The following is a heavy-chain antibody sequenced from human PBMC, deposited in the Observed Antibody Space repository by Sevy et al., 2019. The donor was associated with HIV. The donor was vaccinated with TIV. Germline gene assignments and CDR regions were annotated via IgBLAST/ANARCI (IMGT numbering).Heavy chain of an antibody. CDR3: AXXVVPAASNDDILTGYPDLRVNYGMDV. J-gene: IGHJ6*02. CDR1: GFTFSDYA. CDR2: IWYDGSNK. D-gene: IGHD3-9*01. V-gene: IGHV3-30*02. Sequence: GGSLRLSCAASGFTFSDYAIHWVRQAPGKGLEWVAFIWYDGSNKYYTDFVKGRFAISRDNSKNTLYLQMNSLRVEDTAVYYCAXXVVPAASNDDILTGYPDLRVNYGMDVWGQGTTVTVSS.